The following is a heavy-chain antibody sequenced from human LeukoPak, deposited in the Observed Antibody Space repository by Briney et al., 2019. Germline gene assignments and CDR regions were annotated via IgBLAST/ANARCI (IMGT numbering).Heavy chain of an antibody. CDR1: GYSFTSYW. Sequence: GESLKISCKGSGYSFTSYWIGWVRQMSGKGLEWMGIIYPGDSDTRYSPSFQGQVTISADKSISTAYLQWSSLKASDTAMYYCARHGSSGYYTEAFDIWGQGTMVTVSS. CDR3: ARHGSSGYYTEAFDI. CDR2: IYPGDSDT. J-gene: IGHJ3*02. V-gene: IGHV5-51*01. D-gene: IGHD3-22*01.